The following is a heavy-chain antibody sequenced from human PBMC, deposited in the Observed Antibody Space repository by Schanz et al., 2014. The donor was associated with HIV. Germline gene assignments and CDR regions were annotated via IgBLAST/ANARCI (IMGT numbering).Heavy chain of an antibody. Sequence: EVQLLESGGGLVQPGGSLRLSCAASGFTFSSYAMSWVRQAPGKGLEWVSAISGSSITYSADSVKGRFTISRDNSKNTLYLQMNSLRAEDTAVYYCARVEGPPTFYYYYYGSDVWGQGTLVTVSS. V-gene: IGHV3-23*01. D-gene: IGHD4-4*01. CDR1: GFTFSSYA. J-gene: IGHJ6*02. CDR3: ARVEGPPTFYYYYYGSDV. CDR2: ISGSSIT.